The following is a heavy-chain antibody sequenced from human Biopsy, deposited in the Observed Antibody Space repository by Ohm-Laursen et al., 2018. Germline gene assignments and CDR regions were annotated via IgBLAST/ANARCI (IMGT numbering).Heavy chain of an antibody. D-gene: IGHD1-26*01. J-gene: IGHJ2*01. CDR3: ARHAPSYSGSYWRYFDL. CDR1: GGFISSYY. CDR2: IYYTGST. V-gene: IGHV4-59*08. Sequence: PSETLSLTCAVSGGFISSYYWSWIRQPPGKGLEWIGYIYYTGSTNYNPSLKSRVTISVDTSMNHLSLRLTSVTAADTAVYYCARHAPSYSGSYWRYFDLWGRGTLVTVSS.